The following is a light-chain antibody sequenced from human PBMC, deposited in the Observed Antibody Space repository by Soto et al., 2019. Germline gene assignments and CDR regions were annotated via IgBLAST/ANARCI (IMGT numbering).Light chain of an antibody. CDR1: SGDVGGYNY. CDR2: EVT. V-gene: IGLV2-8*01. CDR3: SSFAGGGNPVL. J-gene: IGLJ2*01. Sequence: QCALTQPPSASGSLGQSVTISCTGTSGDVGGYNYVSWHQQHPGKAPKVMIYEVTKRPPGVPDRFSGSKSGNTASLTVSGLQAEDEADYYCSSFAGGGNPVLLGGGTKLTVL.